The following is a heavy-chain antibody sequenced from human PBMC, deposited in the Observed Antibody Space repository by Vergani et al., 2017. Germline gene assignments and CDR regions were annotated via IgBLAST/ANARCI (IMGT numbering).Heavy chain of an antibody. CDR3: ARALPYYYDSSGYYFFDY. J-gene: IGHJ4*02. CDR1: GFTFSTYA. V-gene: IGHV3-30-3*01. D-gene: IGHD3-22*01. Sequence: QVQLVESGGGLVNPGGSLRLSCTASGFTFSTYAMTWVRQAPGKGLEWVAVISYDGSNKYYADSVKGRFTISRDNSKNTLYLQMNSLRAEDTAVYYCARALPYYYDSSGYYFFDYWGQGTLVTVSS. CDR2: ISYDGSNK.